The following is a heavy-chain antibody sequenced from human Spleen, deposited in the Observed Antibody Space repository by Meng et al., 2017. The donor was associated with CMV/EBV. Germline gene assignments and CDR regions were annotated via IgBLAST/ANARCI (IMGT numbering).Heavy chain of an antibody. D-gene: IGHD2-2*01. CDR3: ARGPSCSSTSCYGVGDY. CDR2: IIPIFGTA. V-gene: IGHV1-69*05. CDR1: GTFSSYA. J-gene: IGHJ4*02. Sequence: GTFSSYAISWVRQAPGQGLEWMGGIIPIFGTANYAQKFQGRVTITTDESTSTAYMELSSLRSEDTAVYYCARGPSCSSTSCYGVGDYWGQGTLVTVSS.